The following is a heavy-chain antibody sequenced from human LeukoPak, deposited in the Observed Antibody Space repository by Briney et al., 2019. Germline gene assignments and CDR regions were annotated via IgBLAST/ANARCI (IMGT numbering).Heavy chain of an antibody. CDR1: GDSVSSNTAA. V-gene: IGHV6-1*01. CDR3: ARKTGAAGGFDH. D-gene: IGHD6-13*01. J-gene: IGHJ4*01. Sequence: SQTLSLTCAISGDSVSSNTAAWNWIRQSPSRGLEWLGRTYYRSQWYNDCAVSVKSRITINPDTSKNQFSLQLNSVTPEDTAVYYCARKTGAAGGFDHWGQGTLVTVSS. CDR2: TYYRSQWYN.